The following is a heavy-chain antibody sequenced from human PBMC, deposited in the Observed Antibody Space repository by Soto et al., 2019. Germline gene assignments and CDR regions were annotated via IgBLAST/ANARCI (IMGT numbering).Heavy chain of an antibody. V-gene: IGHV1-69*12. CDR1: GGTFSSYA. J-gene: IGHJ5*02. CDR3: AGNGLERWGFDP. D-gene: IGHD1-1*01. Sequence: QVQLVQSGAEVKKPGSSVKVSCKASGGTFSSYAISWVRQAPGQGLEWMGGIIPIFGTANYAQKFQGRVTNTADGSTNTAYMELSSLRFGETAGYFCAGNGLERWGFDPWGQGTLVTVSS. CDR2: IIPIFGTA.